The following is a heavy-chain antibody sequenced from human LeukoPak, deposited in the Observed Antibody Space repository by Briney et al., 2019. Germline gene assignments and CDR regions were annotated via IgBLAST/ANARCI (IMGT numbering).Heavy chain of an antibody. CDR3: AKGDEAYGSGSYPLIDY. J-gene: IGHJ4*02. V-gene: IGHV3-30*18. CDR1: GFTFSSYG. CDR2: RSYDGSNK. Sequence: GGSLRLSCEASGFTFSSYGMHWVRQAPGKGLEWVAVRSYDGSNKYYADSVKGRFTISRDNSKNTLYLQMNSLRAEDTAVYYCAKGDEAYGSGSYPLIDYWGQGTLVTVSS. D-gene: IGHD3-10*01.